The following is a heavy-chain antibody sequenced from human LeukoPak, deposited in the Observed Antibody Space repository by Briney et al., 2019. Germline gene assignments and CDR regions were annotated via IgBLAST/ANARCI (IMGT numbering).Heavy chain of an antibody. CDR3: ARHGPSSRDYYYGMDV. J-gene: IGHJ6*02. V-gene: IGHV3-33*01. D-gene: IGHD5-24*01. CDR1: GFTFSSYG. Sequence: PGGSLRLSCAASGFTFSSYGMHWVRRAQGRGLGGVAVIWYDGSNKYYADSVKGRFTISRDNSKNTLYLQMNSLRAEDTAVYYCARHGPSSRDYYYGMDVWGQGTTVTVSS. CDR2: IWYDGSNK.